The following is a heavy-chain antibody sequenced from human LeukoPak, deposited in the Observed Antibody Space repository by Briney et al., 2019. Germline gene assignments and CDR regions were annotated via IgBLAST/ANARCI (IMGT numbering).Heavy chain of an antibody. J-gene: IGHJ4*02. D-gene: IGHD3-3*01. CDR1: GYTFTDYY. CDR3: ARDFWSGYSDY. CDR2: INPNSGGT. V-gene: IGHV1-2*02. Sequence: ASVTVSCKASGYTFTDYYMHWVRQAPGQGLEWMGWINPNSGGTNYAQKFQGRVTMTRDTSISTAYMELSRLRSDDTAVYYCARDFWSGYSDYWGQGTLVTVSS.